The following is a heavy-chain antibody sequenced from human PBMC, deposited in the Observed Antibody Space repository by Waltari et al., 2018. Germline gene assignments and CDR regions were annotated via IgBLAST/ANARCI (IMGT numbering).Heavy chain of an antibody. CDR3: AKQNGITIFGVVIYGMDV. Sequence: QVQLVQSGAEVKKPGSSVKVSCKASGGAFGRSAIIWVRRATGPGLEWRGRINPIFGTANYAQKFQGRVTITADESTSTAYMELSSLRSEDTAVYYCAKQNGITIFGVVIYGMDVWGQGTTVTVSS. J-gene: IGHJ6*02. CDR2: INPIFGTA. D-gene: IGHD3-3*01. V-gene: IGHV1-69*18. CDR1: GGAFGRSA.